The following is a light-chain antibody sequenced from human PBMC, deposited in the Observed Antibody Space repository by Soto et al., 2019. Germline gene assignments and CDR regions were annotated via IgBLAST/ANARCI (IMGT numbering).Light chain of an antibody. CDR3: HQRYNWPRVT. Sequence: EIQLTQSPATLSSYPGERVTLSCRASQSVSSCLAWYQQKPGQPPRLLIYDVSNRATGIPARFSGSGSGTDFTLTITSLEPEDFAVYFCHQRYNWPRVTFGQGTRVEIK. CDR1: QSVSSC. V-gene: IGKV3-11*01. J-gene: IGKJ5*01. CDR2: DVS.